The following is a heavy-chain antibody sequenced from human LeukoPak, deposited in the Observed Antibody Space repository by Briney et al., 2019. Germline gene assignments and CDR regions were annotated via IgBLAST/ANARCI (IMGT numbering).Heavy chain of an antibody. CDR1: GGSFSGYY. CDR3: ARDSTYVEMATIVYFDY. J-gene: IGHJ4*02. V-gene: IGHV4-34*01. D-gene: IGHD5-24*01. Sequence: SETLSLTCAVYGGSFSGYYWSWIRQPPGKGLEWIGEINHSGSTNYNPSLKSRVTISVDTSKNQFSLKLSSVTAADTAVYYCARDSTYVEMATIVYFDYWGQGTLVTVSS. CDR2: INHSGST.